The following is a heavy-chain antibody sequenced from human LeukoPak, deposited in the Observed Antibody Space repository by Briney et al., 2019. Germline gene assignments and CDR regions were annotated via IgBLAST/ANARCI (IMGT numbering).Heavy chain of an antibody. CDR2: IYYSGST. V-gene: IGHV4-59*01. J-gene: IGHJ3*02. D-gene: IGHD6-13*01. CDR1: GGSISGYY. CDR3: AREGGIAAADDAFDI. Sequence: SETLSLTCTVSGGSISGYYWSWIRQPPQKGLEWIAYIYYSGSTNYNPSLKSRVTISVDTSKNQFSLKLNSVTAADTAVYYCAREGGIAAADDAFDIWGQGTMVTVSS.